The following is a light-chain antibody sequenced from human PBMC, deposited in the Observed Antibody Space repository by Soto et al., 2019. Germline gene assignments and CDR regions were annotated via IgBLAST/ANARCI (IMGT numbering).Light chain of an antibody. CDR3: SSFAGTINYVV. CDR1: SSDVGAYNF. CDR2: EVY. Sequence: QSALTQPPSASGSPGQSVTISCTGSSSDVGAYNFVSWHQQHPGKAPKLIIYEVYQRPSGVPDRFSGSKSGNTASLTVSGLQADDEATYYCSSFAGTINYVVFGGGTQLTVL. J-gene: IGLJ2*01. V-gene: IGLV2-8*01.